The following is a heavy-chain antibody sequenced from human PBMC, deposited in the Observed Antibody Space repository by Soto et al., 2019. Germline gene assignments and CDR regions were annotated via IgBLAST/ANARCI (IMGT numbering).Heavy chain of an antibody. CDR2: VSNSGST. CDR3: ARLGKSTGSDS. J-gene: IGHJ5*01. D-gene: IGHD1-1*01. CDR1: GGSISSYY. Sequence: SETLSLTCTVSGGSISSYYWSWIRQPPGKGLEWIGYVSNSGSTNYNPSLKSRVTISVDTSKNQFSLKLSSVTAADSAVYYCARLGKSTGSDSWGQGTLVTVSS. V-gene: IGHV4-59*12.